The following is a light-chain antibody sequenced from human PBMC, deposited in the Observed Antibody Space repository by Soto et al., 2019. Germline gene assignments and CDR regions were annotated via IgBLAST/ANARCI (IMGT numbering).Light chain of an antibody. Sequence: EIVLTQSPATLSSFPGDRVTLSCRASQAVNTRLAWYQHKPGQAPRLLIYLASNRAAGVPARFSGSGSGTDFTFTISSLEPEDFAVYYCQQRSKWPITFGQGTRLEIK. CDR3: QQRSKWPIT. V-gene: IGKV3D-11*03. CDR2: LAS. J-gene: IGKJ5*01. CDR1: QAVNTR.